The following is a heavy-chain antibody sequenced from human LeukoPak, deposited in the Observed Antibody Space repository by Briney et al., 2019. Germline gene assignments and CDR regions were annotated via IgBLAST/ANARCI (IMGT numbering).Heavy chain of an antibody. D-gene: IGHD6-19*01. J-gene: IGHJ3*02. V-gene: IGHV3-66*01. CDR2: IYSGGST. CDR3: ARDDLVAGTDAFDI. CDR1: GFTFSSYS. Sequence: GGSLRLSCAASGFTFSSYSMSWVRQAPGKGLEWVSVIYSGGSTYYADSVKGRFTISRDNSKNTLYLQMNSLRAEDTAVYYCARDDLVAGTDAFDIWGQGTMVTVSS.